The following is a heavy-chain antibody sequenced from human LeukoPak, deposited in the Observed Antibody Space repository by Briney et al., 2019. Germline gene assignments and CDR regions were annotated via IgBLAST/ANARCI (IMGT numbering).Heavy chain of an antibody. J-gene: IGHJ3*02. CDR2: INHSGST. V-gene: IGHV4-34*01. D-gene: IGHD5-12*01. CDR3: ARGWIRLPLIKAAFDI. Sequence: PSETLSLTCAVYGGSFSGYYWSWIRQPPGKGLEWIGEINHSGSTNYNPSLKSRVTISVDTSKNQFSLKLSSVTAADTAVYYCARGWIRLPLIKAAFDIWGQGTMVTVSS. CDR1: GGSFSGYY.